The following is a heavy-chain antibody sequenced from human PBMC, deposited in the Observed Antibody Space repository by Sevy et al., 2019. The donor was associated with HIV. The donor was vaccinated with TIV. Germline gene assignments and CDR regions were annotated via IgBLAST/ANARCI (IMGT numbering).Heavy chain of an antibody. V-gene: IGHV4-59*01. CDR3: ARSPSYGSGSYSFHPVDY. D-gene: IGHD3-10*01. J-gene: IGHJ4*02. Sequence: SETLSLTCTVSGGSITSYYSSWIRQPPGKGLEWIGSIYYSGSTNYNPSLKSRVTISVDTSKNQFSLKLSSVTAADTAVYYCARSPSYGSGSYSFHPVDYWGQGTLVTVS. CDR1: GGSITSYY. CDR2: IYYSGST.